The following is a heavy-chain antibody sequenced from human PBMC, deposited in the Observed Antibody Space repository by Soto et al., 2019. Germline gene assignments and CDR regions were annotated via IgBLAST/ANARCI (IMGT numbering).Heavy chain of an antibody. V-gene: IGHV3-48*03. J-gene: IGHJ4*02. Sequence: GGSLRLSCAASGFTFSSYEMNWVRQAPGKGLEWVSYISSSGSTIYYADSVKGRFTISRDNAKNSLYLQMNSLRAEDTAVYYCARDSAHYDILTGYYKYYFDYWGQGTLVTVSS. D-gene: IGHD3-9*01. CDR1: GFTFSSYE. CDR3: ARDSAHYDILTGYYKYYFDY. CDR2: ISSSGSTI.